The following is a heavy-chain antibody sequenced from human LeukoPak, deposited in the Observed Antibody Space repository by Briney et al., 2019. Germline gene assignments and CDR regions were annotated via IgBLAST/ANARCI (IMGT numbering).Heavy chain of an antibody. Sequence: GGSLRLSCAASGFTFSSDEMNWVRQAPGKGLEGFSSISGSGGSTYQAENVKGRFTISRDNSKNTLYLQMNSLRDEDTAIYYSAAGYTTGWYVRYFDYWGQGTLVTVSS. J-gene: IGHJ4*02. V-gene: IGHV3-23*01. D-gene: IGHD6-19*01. CDR3: AAGYTTGWYVRYFDY. CDR2: ISGSGGST. CDR1: GFTFSSDE.